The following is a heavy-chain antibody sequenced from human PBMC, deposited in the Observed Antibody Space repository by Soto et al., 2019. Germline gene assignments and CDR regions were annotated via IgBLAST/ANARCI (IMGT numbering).Heavy chain of an antibody. CDR3: ASDWETTVTAEPDY. CDR2: ISAYNGNT. J-gene: IGHJ4*02. D-gene: IGHD4-17*01. V-gene: IGHV1-18*01. Sequence: QVQLVQSGAEVKKPGASVKVSCKASGYTFTSYGICWVRQAPGQGLEWMGRISAYNGNTNYAQKLQGRVTMTTDTSTSTAYMGLRSLRSDDTAVYYCASDWETTVTAEPDYWGQGTLVTVSS. CDR1: GYTFTSYG.